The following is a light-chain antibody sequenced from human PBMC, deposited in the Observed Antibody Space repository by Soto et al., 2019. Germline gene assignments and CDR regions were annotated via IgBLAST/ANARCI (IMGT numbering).Light chain of an antibody. CDR1: SSDIGGYNF. V-gene: IGLV2-14*03. CDR2: DVT. Sequence: QSVLTQPASVSGSPGQSITISCSETSSDIGGYNFVSWYQQHPGKAPKLIIYDVTNRPSGISHRFSGSKSGNTASLTISGLQVYDEADYDCSSSRSSATLPVFGGGTKLTVL. J-gene: IGLJ3*02. CDR3: SSSRSSATLPV.